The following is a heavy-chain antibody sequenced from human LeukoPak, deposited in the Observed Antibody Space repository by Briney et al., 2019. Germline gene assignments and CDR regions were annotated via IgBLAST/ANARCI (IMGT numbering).Heavy chain of an antibody. D-gene: IGHD2-2*01. Sequence: AGGSLRLSCAASGFTFSSYSMNWVRQAPGEGLEWVSSISSSSSYICYADSVKGRFTISRDNAKKSLYLQMNSLRAEDTAVYYCARVPAAIDYWGQGTLVTVSS. CDR2: ISSSSSYI. CDR1: GFTFSSYS. CDR3: ARVPAAIDY. J-gene: IGHJ4*02. V-gene: IGHV3-21*01.